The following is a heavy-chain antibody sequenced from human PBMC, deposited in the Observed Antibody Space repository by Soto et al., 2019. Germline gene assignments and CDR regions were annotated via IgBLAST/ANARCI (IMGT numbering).Heavy chain of an antibody. CDR2: IYYSGST. CDR3: SRRAPERFDP. V-gene: IGHV4-61*03. CDR1: GVSVSSGSYY. J-gene: IGHJ5*02. Sequence: SETLSLTCTVSGVSVSSGSYYWGWVRQRPGKGLEWSAYIYYSGSTNYNPSLKSRVTISVDTSKNHFSLKLDSVTAADTALYYCSRRAPERFDPWGRATLVTVSS. D-gene: IGHD1-26*01.